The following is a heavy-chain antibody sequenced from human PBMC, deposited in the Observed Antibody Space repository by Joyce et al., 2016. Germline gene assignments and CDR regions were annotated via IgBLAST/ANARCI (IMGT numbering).Heavy chain of an antibody. V-gene: IGHV3-48*01. CDR2: ISTSMNTI. D-gene: IGHD3-22*01. CDR1: GFIFSAYN. CDR3: ARYGVLYYYDTSGYPQPFDS. J-gene: IGHJ4*02. Sequence: EVQLVESGGGLVEPGGSLRLSCAASGFIFSAYNMNWVRQAPGKGPEWIAYISTSMNTIYYADSVKGRFTISRDNAKKSMYLQMDSLRAEETAVYYCARYGVLYYYDTSGYPQPFDSWGQGTLVTVSP.